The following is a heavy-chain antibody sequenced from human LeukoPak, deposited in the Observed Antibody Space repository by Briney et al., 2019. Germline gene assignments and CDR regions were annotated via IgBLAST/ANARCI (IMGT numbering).Heavy chain of an antibody. D-gene: IGHD1-7*01. J-gene: IGHJ4*02. CDR1: GFTFSSYG. CDR3: AKDGTGTTGGFDY. Sequence: GGSLRLSCAASGFTFSSYGMHWVRQAPGKGLGWVAVIWYDGSNKYYADSVKGRFTISRDNSKNTLYLQMNSLRAEDTAVYYCAKDGTGTTGGFDYWGQGTLVTVSS. V-gene: IGHV3-33*06. CDR2: IWYDGSNK.